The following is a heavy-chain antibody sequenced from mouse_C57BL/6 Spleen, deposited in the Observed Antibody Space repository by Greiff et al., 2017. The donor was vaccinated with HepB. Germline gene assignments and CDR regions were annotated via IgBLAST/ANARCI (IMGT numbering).Heavy chain of an antibody. D-gene: IGHD4-1*01. CDR2: IRLKSDNYAT. J-gene: IGHJ4*01. CDR3: TDWEYYYAMDY. V-gene: IGHV6-3*01. Sequence: LQQSGGGLVQPGGSMKLSCVASGFTFSNYWMNWVRQSPEKGLEWVAQIRLKSDNYATHYAESVKGRFTISRDDSKSSVYLQMNNLRAEDTGIYYCTDWEYYYAMDYWGQGTSVTVSS. CDR1: GFTFSNYW.